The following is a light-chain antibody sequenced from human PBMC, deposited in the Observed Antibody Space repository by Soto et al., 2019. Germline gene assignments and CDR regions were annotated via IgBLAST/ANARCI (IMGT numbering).Light chain of an antibody. CDR3: SSYTSSSTLV. V-gene: IGLV2-14*01. CDR2: EVS. CDR1: SSDVGGYNY. Sequence: QSVLTQPASVSGSPGQAITISCTGTSSDVGGYNYVSWYQQHPGKAPKLMIYEVSNRPSGASNRFSGSKSGNTASLTISGLQAEVEADYYCSSYTSSSTLVFGGGTKLTVL. J-gene: IGLJ2*01.